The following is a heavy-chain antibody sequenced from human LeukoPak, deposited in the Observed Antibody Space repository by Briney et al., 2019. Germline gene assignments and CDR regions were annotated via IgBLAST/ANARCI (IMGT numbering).Heavy chain of an antibody. CDR3: ARVSDCSGGSCYQFDY. Sequence: GGSLRLSCAASGLTFSSYSMNWVRQAPGKGLEWVSSISSSSSYIYYADSVKGRFTISRDNAKNSLYLQMNSLRAEDTAVYYCARVSDCSGGSCYQFDYWGQGTLVTVSS. D-gene: IGHD2-15*01. CDR1: GLTFSSYS. J-gene: IGHJ4*02. CDR2: ISSSSSYI. V-gene: IGHV3-21*01.